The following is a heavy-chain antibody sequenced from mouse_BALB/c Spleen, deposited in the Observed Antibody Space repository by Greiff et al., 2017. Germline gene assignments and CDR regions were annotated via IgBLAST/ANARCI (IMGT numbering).Heavy chain of an antibody. J-gene: IGHJ4*01. Sequence: EVKLVESGGGLVKPGGSLKLSCAASGFTFSDYYMYWVRQTPEKRLVWVATISHGGSYTYYPDSVKGRFSISRDNAKNNLYLQMSSLKSEDTAMYYCARIYGKDAMDYWGQGTSVTVSS. CDR1: GFTFSDYY. V-gene: IGHV5-4*02. CDR3: ARIYGKDAMDY. D-gene: IGHD2-1*01. CDR2: ISHGGSYT.